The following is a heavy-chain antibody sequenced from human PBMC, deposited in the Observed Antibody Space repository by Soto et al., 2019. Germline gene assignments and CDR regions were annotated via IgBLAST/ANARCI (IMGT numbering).Heavy chain of an antibody. V-gene: IGHV3-33*01. CDR1: GFIFSNFG. CDR3: GRDESTGIAVAKYDMDV. Sequence: PGGSLRLSSAASGFIFSNFGMHWVRQAPGKGLEWVAVIWYDGSNEYYADSVKGRFTISKDNSKNTLYLQMNRLRAEDTAVYHCGRDESTGIAVAKYDMDVWGQGKTVNVSS. CDR2: IWYDGSNE. D-gene: IGHD6-19*01. J-gene: IGHJ6*02.